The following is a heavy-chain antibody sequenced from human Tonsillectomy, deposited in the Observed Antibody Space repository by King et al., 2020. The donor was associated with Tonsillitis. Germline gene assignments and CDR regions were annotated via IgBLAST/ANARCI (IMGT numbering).Heavy chain of an antibody. CDR1: GGTLSSFA. CDR3: ARGTTSSDYRPYYYDMDV. CDR2: IITIFGTT. J-gene: IGHJ6*02. Sequence: QLVQSGAEVKKPGSSVKVSCKASGGTLSSFAISWVRQAPGQGLEWMGGIITIFGTTHYAQKFRDRVTVSADESTSTAYMELSSLRSEDTAVYYCARGTTSSDYRPYYYDMDVWSQGTTVIVSS. V-gene: IGHV1-69*01. D-gene: IGHD4-17*01.